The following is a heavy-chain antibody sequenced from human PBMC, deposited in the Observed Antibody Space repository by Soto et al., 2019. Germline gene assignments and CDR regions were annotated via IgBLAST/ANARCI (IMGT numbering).Heavy chain of an antibody. CDR2: INPSGGST. J-gene: IGHJ5*02. Sequence: QVQLVQSGAEVKKPGASVKVSCKASGYTFTSYYMHWVRQAPGQGLEWMGIINPSGGSTSYAQKFQGRVTMTRDTSTSTVYMELSSLRSENTAVYYCARGPDVVVVAAPLVQFDPWGQGTLVTVSS. D-gene: IGHD2-15*01. CDR1: GYTFTSYY. V-gene: IGHV1-46*01. CDR3: ARGPDVVVVAAPLVQFDP.